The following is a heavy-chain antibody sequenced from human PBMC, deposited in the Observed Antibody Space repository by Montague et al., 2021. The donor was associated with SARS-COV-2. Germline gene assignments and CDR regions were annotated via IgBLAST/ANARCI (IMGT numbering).Heavy chain of an antibody. V-gene: IGHV3-48*03. J-gene: IGHJ2*01. CDR3: AREAVGYSHGYPYWYFDL. Sequence: SLRLSCAASGFDFTSSEINWVRQAPGKGLEWVSYISTSGTLPSYMDSVKGRFTISRDNAKKSLYPQMDSLRAKDTAVYFCAREAVGYSHGYPYWYFDLWGRGTLVTVSS. CDR2: ISTSGTLP. CDR1: GFDFTSSE. D-gene: IGHD5-18*01.